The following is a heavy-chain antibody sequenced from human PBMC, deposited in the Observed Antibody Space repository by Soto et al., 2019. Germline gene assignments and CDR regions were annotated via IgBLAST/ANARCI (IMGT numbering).Heavy chain of an antibody. CDR2: IYYSGTT. J-gene: IGHJ6*02. CDR1: GGSISNYY. V-gene: IGHV4-59*01. Sequence: PSETLSLTCTVSGGSISNYYWTWIRQPPGKGLQWIGYIYYSGTTNYNPSLKSRVTISVDTSKNQFSLKLSSVTAADTAVYYCARENGFCSGGDCYLYALDVWGQGTTVTVSS. CDR3: ARENGFCSGGDCYLYALDV. D-gene: IGHD2-15*01.